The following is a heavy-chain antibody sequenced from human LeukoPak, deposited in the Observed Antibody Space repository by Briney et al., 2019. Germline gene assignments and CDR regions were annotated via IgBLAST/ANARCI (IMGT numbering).Heavy chain of an antibody. CDR3: ARIMITFGGVTTRPLDY. V-gene: IGHV3-30*03. CDR1: GFTFSKYG. CDR2: IRYDGSTE. J-gene: IGHJ4*02. Sequence: PGKSLRLSCEVSGFTFSKYGMHWVRQAPGKGLEWVSTIRYDGSTEYYADSVRGRFTISRDNSKNTLYLQMNSLRAEDTAVYYCARIMITFGGVTTRPLDYWGQGTLVTVSS. D-gene: IGHD3-16*01.